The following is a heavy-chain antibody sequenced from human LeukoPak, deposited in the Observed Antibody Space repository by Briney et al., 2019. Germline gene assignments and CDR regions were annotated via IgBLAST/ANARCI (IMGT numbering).Heavy chain of an antibody. CDR3: AKNSRSYPWGGYDAFDI. D-gene: IGHD1-26*01. CDR1: GFTFSSYA. Sequence: PGGSLRLSCAASGFTFSSYAMSWVRQAPGKGLEWVSAISGSGGSTNYAHSVKGRFTISRDNSKNTLYLQMNSLRAEDTAVYYCAKNSRSYPWGGYDAFDIWGQGTMVTVSS. V-gene: IGHV3-23*01. J-gene: IGHJ3*02. CDR2: ISGSGGST.